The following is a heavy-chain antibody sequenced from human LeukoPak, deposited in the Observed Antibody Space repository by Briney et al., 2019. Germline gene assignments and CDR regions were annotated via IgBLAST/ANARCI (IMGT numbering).Heavy chain of an antibody. D-gene: IGHD4-17*01. Sequence: ASVKVSCKASGYTFTGYYMHWVRQAPGQGLEWRGWSNPNSGGTNYAQKFQGRVTMTRDTSISTAYMELSRLRSADAAVYYCARVPYGDSLTWFAPWGQGTLVTVSS. V-gene: IGHV1-2*02. CDR1: GYTFTGYY. J-gene: IGHJ5*02. CDR3: ARVPYGDSLTWFAP. CDR2: SNPNSGGT.